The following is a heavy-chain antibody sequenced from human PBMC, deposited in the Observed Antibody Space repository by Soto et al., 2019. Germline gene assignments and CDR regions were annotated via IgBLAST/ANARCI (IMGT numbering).Heavy chain of an antibody. CDR2: LTGSGDDT. Sequence: PGGSLILSCVASGFSFSPYDMNWVRQAPGKGLEWVAGLTGSGDDTYYADSVKGRFTISRVNSKNILYLQMNNLRVDDTALYYCVREREGYFDPWGQGTLVTVSS. V-gene: IGHV3-23*01. CDR1: GFSFSPYD. J-gene: IGHJ5*02. CDR3: VREREGYFDP. D-gene: IGHD2-2*01.